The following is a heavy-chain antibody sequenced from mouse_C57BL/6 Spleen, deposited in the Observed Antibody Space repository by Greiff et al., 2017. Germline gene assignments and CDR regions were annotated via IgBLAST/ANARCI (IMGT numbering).Heavy chain of an antibody. CDR1: GYTFTSYW. Sequence: QVQLQQPGAELVKPGASVKLSCKASGYTFTSYWMHWVKQRPGQGLEWIGNINPGNGGTNYNEKFKSKATLTVDKSSSTAYMQLSSLTSEDSAVYYCARWGKLLLRNFDVWGTGTTVTVSA. CDR2: INPGNGGT. D-gene: IGHD1-1*01. V-gene: IGHV1-53*01. CDR3: ARWGKLLLRNFDV. J-gene: IGHJ1*03.